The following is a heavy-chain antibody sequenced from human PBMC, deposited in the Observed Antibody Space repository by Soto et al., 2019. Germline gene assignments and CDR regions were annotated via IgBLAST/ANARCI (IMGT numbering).Heavy chain of an antibody. CDR3: AKGARSSSGSDGYKFDY. CDR1: GFTFSNYA. Sequence: EVQLLEFGGHLVQPGGSLRLSCAASGFTFSNYAMTWVRRAPGKGLEWVSSISDGGNTYYAVSVKGRFTISRDNSKSTLYLQMDSLRVEDTAVYYCAKGARSSSGSDGYKFDYWGQGTLVTVSS. J-gene: IGHJ4*02. D-gene: IGHD2-21*01. CDR2: ISDGGNT. V-gene: IGHV3-23*01.